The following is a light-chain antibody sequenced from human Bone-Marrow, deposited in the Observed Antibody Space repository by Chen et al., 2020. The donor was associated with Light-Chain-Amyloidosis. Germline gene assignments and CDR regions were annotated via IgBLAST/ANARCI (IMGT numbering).Light chain of an antibody. Sequence: EIVLTQSPGTLSLSPGEGANLSCRASQTISSNYLTWYQQKFGQAPRLLIYGSSSRATGIPDRFTGSGSGTDFTLTINILEPEDFAMYYCQQYGTSPHTYSGGTKVEIK. CDR3: QQYGTSPHT. CDR2: GSS. V-gene: IGKV3-20*01. J-gene: IGKJ4*01. CDR1: QTISSNY.